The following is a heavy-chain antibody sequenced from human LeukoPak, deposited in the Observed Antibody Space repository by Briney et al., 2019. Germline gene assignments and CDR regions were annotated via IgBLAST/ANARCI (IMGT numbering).Heavy chain of an antibody. J-gene: IGHJ4*02. D-gene: IGHD3-9*01. V-gene: IGHV1-2*02. CDR1: GYTFTGYY. CDR3: ATPYDILTGYSY. Sequence: ASVKVSCKASGYTFTGYYMHWVRQAPGQGLEWMGWINPNSGGTNYAQKFQGRVTMTRDTSISTAHMELSRLRSDDTAVYYCATPYDILTGYSYWGQGTLVTVSS. CDR2: INPNSGGT.